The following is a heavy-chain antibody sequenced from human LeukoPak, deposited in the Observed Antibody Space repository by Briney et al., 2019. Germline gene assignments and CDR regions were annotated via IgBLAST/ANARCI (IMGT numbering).Heavy chain of an antibody. V-gene: IGHV3-11*03. J-gene: IGHJ4*02. D-gene: IGHD3-9*01. CDR1: GFTFSDYY. Sequence: PGGSLRLSCAASGFTFSDYYMTWIRQAPGKGLEWLSYINTGSTYTNYANSVEGRFTISRDNAKNSLYLQLNSLRAEDTAVYYCAKSPYYDILTGYYTFDYWGQGTLVTVSS. CDR3: AKSPYYDILTGYYTFDY. CDR2: INTGSTYT.